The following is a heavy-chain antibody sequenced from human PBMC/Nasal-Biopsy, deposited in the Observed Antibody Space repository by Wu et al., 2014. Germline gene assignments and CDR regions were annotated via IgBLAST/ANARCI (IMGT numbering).Heavy chain of an antibody. J-gene: IGHJ4*02. D-gene: IGHD2-15*01. V-gene: IGHV3-21*01. Sequence: RLSCAASGFTFSSYSMNWVRQAPGKGLEWVSSISSSSSYIYYADSVKGRFTISRDNAKNSLYLQMNSLRAEDTAVYYCAREDCSGGSCYPDYWGQGTLVTVSS. CDR3: AREDCSGGSCYPDY. CDR2: ISSSSSYI. CDR1: GFTFSSYS.